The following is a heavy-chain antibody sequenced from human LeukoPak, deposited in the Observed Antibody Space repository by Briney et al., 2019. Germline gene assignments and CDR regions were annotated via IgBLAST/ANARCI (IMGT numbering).Heavy chain of an antibody. J-gene: IGHJ1*01. Sequence: ASVKVSCKASGYTFTYYYMHWVRQAPGQGLEWMGWVNPNSGGTNYAQKFQGRVTMTRDTSISTAYMELSRLRSDDTAVYYCARTRGGYSYGYPGYFQHWGQGTLVTVSS. CDR2: VNPNSGGT. V-gene: IGHV1-2*02. CDR1: GYTFTYYY. CDR3: ARTRGGYSYGYPGYFQH. D-gene: IGHD5-18*01.